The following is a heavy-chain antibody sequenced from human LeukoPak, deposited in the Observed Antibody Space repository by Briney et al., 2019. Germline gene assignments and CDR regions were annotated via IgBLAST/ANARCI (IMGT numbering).Heavy chain of an antibody. CDR2: ISGSGSTT. CDR1: GFTFSSYA. D-gene: IGHD1-26*01. J-gene: IGHJ6*02. V-gene: IGHV3-23*01. CDR3: ARIISATYKYMDV. Sequence: GGSLRLSCAASGFTFSSYAMNWVRQAPGKGLEWVSGISGSGSTTDYADSVKGRFTISRDNSKNTLFLQMNSLRAEDTAIYFCARIISATYKYMDVWGQGTPVTVSS.